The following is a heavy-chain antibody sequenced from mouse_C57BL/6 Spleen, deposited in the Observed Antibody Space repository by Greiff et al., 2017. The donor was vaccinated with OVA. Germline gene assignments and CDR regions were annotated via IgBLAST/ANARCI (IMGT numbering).Heavy chain of an antibody. CDR1: GFTFSGYG. CDR2: ISSGSSTI. J-gene: IGHJ2*01. Sequence: EVKLMESGGGLVKPGGSLKLSCAASGFTFSGYGMHWVRQAPEKGLEWVAYISSGSSTIYYADTVKGRFTISRDNAKNTLFLQMTSLRSEDTAMYYCARAITTVPFDYWGQGTTLTVSS. CDR3: ARAITTVPFDY. D-gene: IGHD1-1*01. V-gene: IGHV5-17*01.